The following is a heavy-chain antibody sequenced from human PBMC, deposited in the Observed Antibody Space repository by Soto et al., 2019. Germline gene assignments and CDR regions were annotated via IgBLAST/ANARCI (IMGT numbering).Heavy chain of an antibody. V-gene: IGHV1-2*02. Sequence: GASVNVSCKASGYTFTGYYMHWVRQAPGQGLEWMGWINPNSGGTNYAQKFQGRVTMTRDTSISTAYMELSRLRSDDTAVYYCARGHADFWSGYYYLYNWFDPWGQGTLVTVSS. CDR2: INPNSGGT. D-gene: IGHD3-3*01. CDR1: GYTFTGYY. CDR3: ARGHADFWSGYYYLYNWFDP. J-gene: IGHJ5*02.